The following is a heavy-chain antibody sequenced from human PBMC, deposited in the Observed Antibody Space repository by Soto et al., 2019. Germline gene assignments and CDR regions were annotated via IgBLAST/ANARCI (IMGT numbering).Heavy chain of an antibody. CDR3: ARQMTTVTTFDY. CDR2: IYYSGST. CDR1: GGSISSHY. J-gene: IGHJ4*02. V-gene: IGHV4-59*11. D-gene: IGHD4-17*01. Sequence: SETLSLTCTVSGGSISSHYLSWIRQPPGKGLEWIGYIYYSGSTNYNPSLKSRVTISVDTSKNQFSLKVSSVTDADTAVYYCARQMTTVTTFDYWGQGTLVTVSS.